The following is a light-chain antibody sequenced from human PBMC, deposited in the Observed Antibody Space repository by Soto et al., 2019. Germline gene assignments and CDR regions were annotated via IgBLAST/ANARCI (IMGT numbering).Light chain of an antibody. CDR1: QGISSW. V-gene: IGKV1-12*01. J-gene: IGKJ5*01. CDR2: AAS. CDR3: QQANSFPQS. Sequence: SQVTKARCSVSASVGYRFTITCRASQGISSWLAWYQQKPGKAPKLLIYAASSLQSGVPSRFSGSGSGTDFTLTISSLQPEDFATYYCQQANSFPQSFGQGTRLEIK.